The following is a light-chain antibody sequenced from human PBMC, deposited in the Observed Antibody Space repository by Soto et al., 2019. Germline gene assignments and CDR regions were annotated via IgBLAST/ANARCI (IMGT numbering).Light chain of an antibody. Sequence: DIVMTQSPDSLAVSLGERATMNCKCSRSVLYKSNNKNHLAWYQQKPGQPPQLIIYWASTRESGVPERFSGSGSGTDFTLTISRLEPEDFAVYYCQQYGSSRTFGQGTKVDI. V-gene: IGKV4-1*01. CDR1: RSVLYKSNNKNH. CDR2: WAS. J-gene: IGKJ1*01. CDR3: QQYGSSRT.